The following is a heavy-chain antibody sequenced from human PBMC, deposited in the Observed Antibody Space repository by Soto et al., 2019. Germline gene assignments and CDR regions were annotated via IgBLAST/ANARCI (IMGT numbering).Heavy chain of an antibody. D-gene: IGHD1-26*01. CDR2: ISWKDEK. CDR3: AHRYGGNYYRWYFDS. Sequence: QITLKESGPTLVKPTQTLTVTCTFSGFSLSTSGAGVVWIRQSPGKAPEWLALISWKDEKRYNPGLKSRLTITTDTSKNQVVLTMTDLDPVDTATYFCAHRYGGNYYRWYFDSWGQGTLVTVSS. CDR1: GFSLSTSGAG. V-gene: IGHV2-5*01. J-gene: IGHJ4*02.